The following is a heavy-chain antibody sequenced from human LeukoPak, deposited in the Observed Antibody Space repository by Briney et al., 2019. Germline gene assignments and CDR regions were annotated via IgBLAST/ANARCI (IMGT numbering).Heavy chain of an antibody. D-gene: IGHD2-2*01. J-gene: IGHJ6*02. CDR2: IIPILGIA. CDR1: GGTFSSYA. V-gene: IGHV1-69*04. Sequence: SVKVSCKASGGTFSSYATSWVRQAPGQGLEWMGRIIPILGIANYAQKFQGRVTITADKSTSTAYMELSSLRSEDTAVYYCARDLLGYCSSTSCARGGGYYYYGMDVWGQGTTVTVSS. CDR3: ARDLLGYCSSTSCARGGGYYYYGMDV.